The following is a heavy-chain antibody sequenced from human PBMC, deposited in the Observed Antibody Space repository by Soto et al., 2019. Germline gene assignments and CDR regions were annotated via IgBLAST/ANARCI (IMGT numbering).Heavy chain of an antibody. Sequence: SETLSLTCGVYGGSFIGYYWSWIRQPPGKGLEWIGEINHSGSTNYNPSLKSRVTISVDTSKNQFSLKLSSVTAADTAVYYCARGPMVRGAPSPPRPTGGWFDPWGQGTLVTVSS. D-gene: IGHD3-10*01. J-gene: IGHJ5*02. CDR3: ARGPMVRGAPSPPRPTGGWFDP. V-gene: IGHV4-34*01. CDR1: GGSFIGYY. CDR2: INHSGST.